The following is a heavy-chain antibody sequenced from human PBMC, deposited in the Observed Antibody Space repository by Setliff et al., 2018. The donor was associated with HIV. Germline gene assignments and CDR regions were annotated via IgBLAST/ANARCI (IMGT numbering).Heavy chain of an antibody. V-gene: IGHV4-39*01. D-gene: IGHD3-22*01. CDR1: GGSISSSSYY. CDR3: ASLPPLYDSSGYYFDY. J-gene: IGHJ4*02. Sequence: SETLSLTCTVSGGSISSSSYYWGWIRQPPGKGLEWVGSIYYSGSTYYNPSLKSRVTISVDTSKNQFSLKLRSVTAADTAVYYCASLPPLYDSSGYYFDYWGQGTLVTVSS. CDR2: IYYSGST.